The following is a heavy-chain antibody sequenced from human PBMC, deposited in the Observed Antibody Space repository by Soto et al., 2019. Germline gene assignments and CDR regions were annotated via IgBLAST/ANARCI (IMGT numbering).Heavy chain of an antibody. J-gene: IGHJ6*02. V-gene: IGHV4-31*03. D-gene: IGHD6-19*01. CDR3: ARDPRGQWLVSTYARDV. Sequence: QVQLQESGPGLVKPSQTLSLTCTVSGGSISSGGYYWSWIRQHPGKGLEWIGYIDYSGSTYYNPSLNSRVPIPVDTSKTHFPPKLSAVTASDTAVYYCARDPRGQWLVSTYARDVWGQGTKVTVSS. CDR1: GGSISSGGYY. CDR2: IDYSGST.